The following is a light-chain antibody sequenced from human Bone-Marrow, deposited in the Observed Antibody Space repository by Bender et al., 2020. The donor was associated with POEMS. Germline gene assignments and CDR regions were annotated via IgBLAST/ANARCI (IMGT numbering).Light chain of an antibody. CDR2: EDR. CDR1: SSDVGSHKY. Sequence: QSALAQPASVSGSPGESSTISCTGTSSDVGSHKYVSWYQQRPGKAPTLIIFEDRGRPSAVSDRFAGSNAGNAASLTIAGLQAEDEADYYCCSSTRTTTIFGGGSRLTVL. V-gene: IGLV2-14*02. J-gene: IGLJ2*01. CDR3: CSSTRTTTI.